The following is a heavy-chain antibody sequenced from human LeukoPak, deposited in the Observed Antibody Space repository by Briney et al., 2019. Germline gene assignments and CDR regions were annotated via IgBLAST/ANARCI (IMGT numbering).Heavy chain of an antibody. CDR3: ARDLVAYYDSSGYPLAFDI. CDR1: GFTFSSYA. J-gene: IGHJ3*02. CDR2: ISYDGSNK. D-gene: IGHD3-22*01. Sequence: GGSLRLSCAASGFTFSSYAMHWVRQAPGKGLEWVAVISYDGSNKYYADSVKGRFTISRDNSKNTLYLQMNSLRAEDTAVYYCARDLVAYYDSSGYPLAFDIWGQGTMVTVSS. V-gene: IGHV3-30-3*01.